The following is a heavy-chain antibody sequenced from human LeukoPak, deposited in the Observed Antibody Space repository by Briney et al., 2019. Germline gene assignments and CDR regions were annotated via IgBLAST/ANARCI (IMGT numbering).Heavy chain of an antibody. CDR3: ARKYYYGSGSYSSATPRYYYCGMDV. V-gene: IGHV3-74*01. CDR2: INSDGSST. Sequence: GGSLRLSCAASGFTFSSYWMHWVRQAPGKGLVWVSRINSDGSSTSYADSVKGRFTISRDNAKNTLYLQMNSLRAEDTAVYYCARKYYYGSGSYSSATPRYYYCGMDVWGQGTTVTVSS. J-gene: IGHJ6*02. CDR1: GFTFSSYW. D-gene: IGHD3-10*01.